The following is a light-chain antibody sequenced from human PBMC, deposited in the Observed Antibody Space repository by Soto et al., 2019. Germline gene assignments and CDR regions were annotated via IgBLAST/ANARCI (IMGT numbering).Light chain of an antibody. V-gene: IGLV8-61*01. Sequence: QTVVTQEPSFSVSPGGTVTLTCGLSSGSVSANHFPSWNQQTPGQAPRTLIYSTNSRSSGVPDRFSGSILGNKAALTITGAQADDESDYYCVLYMGSGISGVFGGGTKLTVL. CDR2: STN. J-gene: IGLJ2*01. CDR1: SGSVSANHF. CDR3: VLYMGSGISGV.